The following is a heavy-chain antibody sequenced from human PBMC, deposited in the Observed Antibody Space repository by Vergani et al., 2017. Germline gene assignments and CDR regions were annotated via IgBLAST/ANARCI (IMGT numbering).Heavy chain of an antibody. Sequence: QVQLVQSGAEVKKPGSSVKVSCKASGGTFSSYAISWVRQAPGQGLEWMGRIIPIFGTANYAQTFQGRVTITADESTSSAYMEMSSLRSEDTAVYYCARSGHYGGNNSSLDYWGQGTLVTVSS. J-gene: IGHJ4*02. V-gene: IGHV1-69*18. CDR1: GGTFSSYA. D-gene: IGHD4-23*01. CDR2: IIPIFGTA. CDR3: ARSGHYGGNNSSLDY.